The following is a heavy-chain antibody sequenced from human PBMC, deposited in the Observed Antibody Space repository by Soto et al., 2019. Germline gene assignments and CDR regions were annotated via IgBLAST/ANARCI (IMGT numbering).Heavy chain of an antibody. CDR3: ARDLRTNGVSEFDY. CDR1: DGSISSHF. CDR2: MSDSGST. J-gene: IGHJ4*02. D-gene: IGHD2-8*01. Sequence: PSETLSLTCSVSDGSISSHFWSWIRQPPGRGLEWIGYMSDSGSTNTNPSLKSRVTMSVDTSKKQFSLRLSSVTAADTAVYYCARDLRTNGVSEFDYWGQGTLVTVS. V-gene: IGHV4-59*11.